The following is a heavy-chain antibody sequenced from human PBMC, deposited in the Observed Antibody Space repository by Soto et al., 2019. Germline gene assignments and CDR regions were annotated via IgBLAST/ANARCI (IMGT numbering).Heavy chain of an antibody. CDR2: ISGSGGST. V-gene: IGHV3-23*01. CDR3: AKDPDSSGYWYFDY. J-gene: IGHJ4*02. Sequence: HPGGSLRLSCAASGFTFSSYAMSWVRQAPGKGLEWVSAISGSGGSTYYADSVKGRFTISRDNSKNTLYLQMNSLRAEDTAVYYCAKDPDSSGYWYFDYWGQGTLVTVS. CDR1: GFTFSSYA. D-gene: IGHD3-22*01.